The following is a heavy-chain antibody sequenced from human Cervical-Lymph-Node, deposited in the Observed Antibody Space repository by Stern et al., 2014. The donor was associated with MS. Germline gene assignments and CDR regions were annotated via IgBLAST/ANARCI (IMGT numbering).Heavy chain of an antibody. V-gene: IGHV1-46*01. CDR1: GYTFTTYY. CDR3: ARDRFAFDF. J-gene: IGHJ3*01. CDR2: IYPSGGST. Sequence: VQLVESGAEVKKPGASVKVSCKASGYTFTTYYMHWVRQAPGQGLEWMGMIYPSGGSTSYAPKFQDRVTMTRDTSTSTIYMELSSLRSEDTAIYYCARDRFAFDFWGQGTMVTFSS.